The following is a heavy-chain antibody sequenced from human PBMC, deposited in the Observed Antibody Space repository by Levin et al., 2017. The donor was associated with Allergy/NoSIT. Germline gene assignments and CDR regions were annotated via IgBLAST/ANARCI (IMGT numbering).Heavy chain of an antibody. Sequence: GGSLRLSCAASGFTFSSYAMHWVRQAPGKGLEWVAVISYDGSNKYYADSVKGRFTISRDNSKNTLYLQMNSLRAEDTAVYYCARDPGPDSGYDWGLLQDYWGQGTLVTVSS. CDR2: ISYDGSNK. CDR3: ARDPGPDSGYDWGLLQDY. D-gene: IGHD5-12*01. CDR1: GFTFSSYA. V-gene: IGHV3-30-3*01. J-gene: IGHJ4*02.